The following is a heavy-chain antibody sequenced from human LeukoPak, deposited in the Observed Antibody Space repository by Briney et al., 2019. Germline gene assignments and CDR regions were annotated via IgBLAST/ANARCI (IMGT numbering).Heavy chain of an antibody. D-gene: IGHD2-8*02. CDR1: GGSISSSNW. CDR2: IYHSGST. CDR3: ARGYWFYFDY. J-gene: IGHJ4*02. Sequence: SGTLFLTCAVSGGSISSSNWWSWVRQPPGKGLEWIGEIYHSGSTNYNPSLKSRVTISVDTSKNQFSLKMSSVTAADTAVYYCARGYWFYFDYWGQGTLVTVSS. V-gene: IGHV4-4*02.